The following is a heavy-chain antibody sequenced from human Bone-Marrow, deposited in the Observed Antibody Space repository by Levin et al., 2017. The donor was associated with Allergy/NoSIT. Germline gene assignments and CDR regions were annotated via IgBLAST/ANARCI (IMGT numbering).Heavy chain of an antibody. J-gene: IGHJ3*01. V-gene: IGHV3-23*01. D-gene: IGHD2-21*02. CDR2: VSANSGTT. CDR1: GFTFQKYA. Sequence: LSLTCAASGFTFQKYAMSWVRQAPGKGLQWVSSVSANSGTTYYADSVKGRFTISRDNSKNTVFLEMNILGAEDTAIYYCAKDIVVVPAAGDVFDFWGQVIMVTVSS. CDR3: AKDIVVVPAAGDVFDF.